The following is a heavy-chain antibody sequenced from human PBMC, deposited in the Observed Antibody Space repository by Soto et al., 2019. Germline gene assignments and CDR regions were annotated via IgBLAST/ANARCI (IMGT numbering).Heavy chain of an antibody. CDR2: IWYDGSNK. D-gene: IGHD3-22*01. CDR1: GFTFSSYG. J-gene: IGHJ4*02. Sequence: ESGGGVVQPGRSLRLSCEASGFTFSSYGMHWVRQAPGKGLEWVAVIWYDGSNKYYADSVKGRFTISRDNSKNTLYLQMNSLRAEDTSVYHCARGGYYDTSGYYSTSYYFDYWGQGTLVTVSS. V-gene: IGHV3-33*01. CDR3: ARGGYYDTSGYYSTSYYFDY.